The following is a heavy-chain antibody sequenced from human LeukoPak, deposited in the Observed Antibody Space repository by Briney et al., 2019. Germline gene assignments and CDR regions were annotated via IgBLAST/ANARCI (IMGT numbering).Heavy chain of an antibody. CDR1: GGSISSGGYY. V-gene: IGHV4-31*03. Sequence: PSETLSLTCTVSGGSISSGGYYWSWIRQHPGKGLEWIGYIYYSGSTYYNPSLKSRVTISVDTSKNQFSLKLSSVTAADTAVYYCAREGRFVDFWSGYIDYWGQGTLVTVSS. D-gene: IGHD3-3*01. CDR3: AREGRFVDFWSGYIDY. J-gene: IGHJ4*02. CDR2: IYYSGST.